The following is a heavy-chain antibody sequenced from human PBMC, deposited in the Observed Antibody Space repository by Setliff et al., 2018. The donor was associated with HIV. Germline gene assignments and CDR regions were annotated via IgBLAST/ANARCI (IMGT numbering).Heavy chain of an antibody. CDR1: GGPISRGSYY. CDR2: IYTNGNT. V-gene: IGHV4-61*02. Sequence: SETLSLTCPVSGGPISRGSYYWSWIRQPAGKGLEWIGRIYTNGNTNYNPSLKSRVTISVDTSKNQFSLKLTSVTAADTAVYYCARGPWGSMIGGINHYYYYMDVWGKGTTVTVSS. D-gene: IGHD3-16*01. CDR3: ARGPWGSMIGGINHYYYYMDV. J-gene: IGHJ6*03.